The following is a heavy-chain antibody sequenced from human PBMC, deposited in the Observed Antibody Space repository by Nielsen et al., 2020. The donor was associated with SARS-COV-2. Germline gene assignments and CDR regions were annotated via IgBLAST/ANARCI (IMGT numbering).Heavy chain of an antibody. CDR3: ARAGGHNFVGWFDP. D-gene: IGHD2-8*02. CDR1: GFTFSNYT. CDR2: ISHDGRHK. V-gene: IGHV3-30*04. J-gene: IGHJ5*02. Sequence: GESLKISCAASGFTFSNYTMHWVRQTPGKGLEWVAVISHDGRHKYYADSVEGRFTVSRDNSQNMLYLQMNSLRGEDRAVYYCARAGGHNFVGWFDPWGQGTLVTV.